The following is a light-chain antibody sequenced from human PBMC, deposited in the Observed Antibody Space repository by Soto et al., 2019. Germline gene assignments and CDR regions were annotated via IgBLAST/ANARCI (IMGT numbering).Light chain of an antibody. V-gene: IGKV3-20*01. CDR3: QQDGSSPRT. CDR2: VAS. J-gene: IGKJ5*01. CDR1: QSVSSSY. Sequence: IVLTQSPGTLSLSPGERATLSCRASQSVSSSYLAWYQQKPGQAPRLLIYVASSRATGIPDRFSGSGAGTDFTLTISRLEHADFAVYDCQQDGSSPRTFGQGPRLEI.